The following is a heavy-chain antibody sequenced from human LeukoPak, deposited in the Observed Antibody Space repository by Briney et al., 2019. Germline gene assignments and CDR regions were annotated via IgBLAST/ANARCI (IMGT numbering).Heavy chain of an antibody. J-gene: IGHJ4*02. V-gene: IGHV3-21*01. Sequence: GGSLRLSCAASGFTFSSYSMNWVRQAPGKGLEWVSSISSSSSYIYYADSVKGRFTISRDNAKNSLYLQMNSLRAEDTAVYYCAREREDSIVVVPAALDYWGQGTLVTVSS. CDR3: AREREDSIVVVPAALDY. D-gene: IGHD2-2*01. CDR1: GFTFSSYS. CDR2: ISSSSSYI.